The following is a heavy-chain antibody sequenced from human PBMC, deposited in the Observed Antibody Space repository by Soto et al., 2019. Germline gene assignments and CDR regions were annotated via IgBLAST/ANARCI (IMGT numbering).Heavy chain of an antibody. CDR3: AREMATISLGAFDI. CDR1: GFGLSSYW. D-gene: IGHD5-12*01. CDR2: TNNDGSAT. J-gene: IGHJ3*02. Sequence: GSLRLSCAASGFGLSSYWMHWVRQAPGKGLVWVSRTNNDGSATTYADSVRGRFTSFRDNAKNTLFLQMTSLGVEDTAVYYCAREMATISLGAFDIWGEGTMVTVSS. V-gene: IGHV3-74*01.